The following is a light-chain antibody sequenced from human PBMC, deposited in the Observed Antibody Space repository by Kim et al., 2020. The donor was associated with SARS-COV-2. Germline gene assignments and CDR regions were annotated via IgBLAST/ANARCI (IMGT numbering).Light chain of an antibody. CDR3: QKYGSTWT. V-gene: IGKV3-20*01. CDR2: GAS. J-gene: IGKJ1*01. CDR1: QGVISSH. Sequence: LSPGERATRSCRSSQGVISSHLAWYQQKPGQAPRRLIYGASTRATGIPDRFSGSGSGTDFTLTISRLEPEDFAVFYCQKYGSTWTFGQGTKVEIK.